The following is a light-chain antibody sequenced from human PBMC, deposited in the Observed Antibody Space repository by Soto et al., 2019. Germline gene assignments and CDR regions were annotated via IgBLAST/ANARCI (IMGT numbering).Light chain of an antibody. CDR2: GAS. J-gene: IGKJ4*01. CDR1: QSVSSK. Sequence: EIVMTQSPATLSVSPGERATLSCRASQSVSSKLAWYQQKPGQAPRLLIYGASTRATGIPARFSGSGSGTEFTLTISSLQSEDFAVYYCQQYNNWPPKGLTFGGGTKVEIK. V-gene: IGKV3-15*01. CDR3: QQYNNWPPKGLT.